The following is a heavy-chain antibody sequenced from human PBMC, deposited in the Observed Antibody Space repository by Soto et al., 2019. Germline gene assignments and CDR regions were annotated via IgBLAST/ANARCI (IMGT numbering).Heavy chain of an antibody. D-gene: IGHD6-13*01. CDR3: ARVIAAAGTGYNWFDP. V-gene: IGHV1-46*01. CDR1: GYTFTSYY. Sequence: GASVKVSCKASGYTFTSYYMHWVRQAPGQGLEWMGIINPSGGSTSYAQKFQGRVTMTRDTSTSTVYMELSSLRSEDTAVYYCARVIAAAGTGYNWFDPWGQGTLVTVSS. CDR2: INPSGGST. J-gene: IGHJ5*02.